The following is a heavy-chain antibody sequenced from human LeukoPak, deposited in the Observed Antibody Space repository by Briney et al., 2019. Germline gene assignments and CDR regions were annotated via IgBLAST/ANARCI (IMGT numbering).Heavy chain of an antibody. CDR2: ISGSGGST. Sequence: GASLRLSCAASGFTFSSYAMCWVRQAPGKGLEWVSAISGSGGSTYYADSVKGRFTISRDNSKNTLYLQMNSLRAEDTAVCYCAKGVYCSSTSCPYYYYGMDVWGQGTTVTVSS. V-gene: IGHV3-23*01. CDR3: AKGVYCSSTSCPYYYYGMDV. J-gene: IGHJ6*02. CDR1: GFTFSSYA. D-gene: IGHD2-2*01.